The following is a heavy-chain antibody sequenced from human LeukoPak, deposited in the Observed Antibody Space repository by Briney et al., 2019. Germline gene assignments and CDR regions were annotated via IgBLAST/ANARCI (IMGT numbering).Heavy chain of an antibody. Sequence: ASVKVSCKASGYTFTSHDINWVRQATGQGLEWMGWMNPNSGNTGYAQKFQGRVTMTRTTSISTAYMELSSLRSEDTAVYFCARDTRVAAAADDAFDIWGQGTMVTVSS. CDR2: MNPNSGNT. D-gene: IGHD6-13*01. J-gene: IGHJ3*02. CDR3: ARDTRVAAAADDAFDI. CDR1: GYTFTSHD. V-gene: IGHV1-8*01.